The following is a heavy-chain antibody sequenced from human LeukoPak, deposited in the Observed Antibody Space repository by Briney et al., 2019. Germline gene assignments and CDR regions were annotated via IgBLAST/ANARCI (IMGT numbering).Heavy chain of an antibody. J-gene: IGHJ5*02. Sequence: GGSLRLSCAVSGFTFSNFWMHWVRHTPGKGLVWVSRIDTDGTTTRYEDSVKGRFTISRDNAKNMLYLQMNSLRAEDTAVYYCARDAVYCGGDCYLFDPWGQGTLVTVSS. CDR3: ARDAVYCGGDCYLFDP. D-gene: IGHD2-21*01. CDR2: IDTDGTTT. CDR1: GFTFSNFW. V-gene: IGHV3-74*01.